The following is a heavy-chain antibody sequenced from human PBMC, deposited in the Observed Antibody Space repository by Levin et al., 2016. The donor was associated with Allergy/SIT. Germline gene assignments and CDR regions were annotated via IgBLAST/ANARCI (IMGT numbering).Heavy chain of an antibody. CDR1: GFTFSSYW. V-gene: IGHV3-7*01. CDR2: IKQDGSEK. D-gene: IGHD1-26*01. J-gene: IGHJ3*02. CDR3: ARRLAAGATWGAFDI. Sequence: ETLSLTCAASGFTFSSYWMSWARQAPGKGLEWVANIKQDGSEKYYVDSVKGRFTISRDNAKNSLYLQMNSLRAEDTAVYYCARRLAAGATWGAFDIWGQGTMVTVSS.